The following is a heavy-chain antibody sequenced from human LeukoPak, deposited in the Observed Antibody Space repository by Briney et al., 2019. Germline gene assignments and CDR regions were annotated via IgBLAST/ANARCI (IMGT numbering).Heavy chain of an antibody. CDR2: IYPGDSDT. CDR1: GYSFTSYW. D-gene: IGHD5-18*01. V-gene: IGHV5-51*01. J-gene: IGHJ4*02. CDR3: ARLGTAVVARYFDY. Sequence: GESLKISCKGSGYSFTSYWIAWVRQTPGKGLEWMGSIYPGDSDTRYSPSFQGQVTISADKSINTAYLQWSGLKASDTAMYYCARLGTAVVARYFDYWGQGTLVTVSS.